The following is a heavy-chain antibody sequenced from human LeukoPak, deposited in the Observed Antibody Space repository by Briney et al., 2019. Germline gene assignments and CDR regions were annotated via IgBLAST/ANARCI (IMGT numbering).Heavy chain of an antibody. J-gene: IGHJ4*02. CDR1: GGSFSGYY. V-gene: IGHV4-59*01. D-gene: IGHD3/OR15-3a*01. CDR2: IYYSGST. CDR3: ARSLGWYLDY. Sequence: PSETLSLTCAVYGGSFSGYYWSWIRQPPGKGLEWIGYIYYSGSTNYDPSLKSRVTISVDTSKNQFSLKLSSVTAADTAVYYCARSLGWYLDYWGQGTLVTVSS.